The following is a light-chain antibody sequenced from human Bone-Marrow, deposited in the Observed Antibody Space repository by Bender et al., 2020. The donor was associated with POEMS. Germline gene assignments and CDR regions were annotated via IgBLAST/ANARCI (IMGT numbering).Light chain of an antibody. J-gene: IGLJ1*01. CDR1: SSNIGAHA. V-gene: IGLV1-44*01. CDR3: QSYDSSLTAYV. Sequence: QSVLTQPPSASGTPGQRVTISCSGGSSNIGAHAVNWYQHLPGTAPKLLIYSSHRRPSEVPDRFSGSRSGTSASLAISGLQSEDEADYYCQSYDSSLTAYVFGTGTRVPVL. CDR2: SSH.